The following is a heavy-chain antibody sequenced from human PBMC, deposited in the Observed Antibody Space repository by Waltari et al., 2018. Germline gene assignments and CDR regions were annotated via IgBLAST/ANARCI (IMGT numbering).Heavy chain of an antibody. J-gene: IGHJ3*02. CDR2: LYTTGST. D-gene: IGHD2-15*01. CDR3: ARTGTVVVVPTAKGAFHI. V-gene: IGHV4-61*02. CDR1: NGSISTGSFY. Sequence: VQLQESGPGLVEPSQTLSLTCTVSNGSISTGSFYCTWIRQRAGKGLEWIGHLYTTGSTNYNPSLESRVTISADTSKNQFSLKLTSVTAADSAVYFCARTGTVVVVPTAKGAFHIWGQGTAVTVSS.